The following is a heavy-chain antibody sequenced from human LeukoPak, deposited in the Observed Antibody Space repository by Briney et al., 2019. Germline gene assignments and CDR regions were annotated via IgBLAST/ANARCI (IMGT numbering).Heavy chain of an antibody. CDR1: GFTVSSNY. D-gene: IGHD6-13*01. CDR2: TYNGGDT. J-gene: IGHJ4*02. Sequence: GGSLRLSCAASGFTVSSNYMSWVRQAPGKGLEWVSVTYNGGDTYFADSVKGRFTISRDNSKNTLYLQMNSLRAEDTAVYYCARLGMIQAYSTEDYWGQGTQVTVSS. V-gene: IGHV3-53*01. CDR3: ARLGMIQAYSTEDY.